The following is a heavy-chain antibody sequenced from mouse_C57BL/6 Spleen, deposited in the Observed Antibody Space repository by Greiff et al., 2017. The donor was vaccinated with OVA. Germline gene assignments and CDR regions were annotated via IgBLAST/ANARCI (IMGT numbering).Heavy chain of an antibody. D-gene: IGHD2-1*01. Sequence: QVQLQQPGAELVRPGSSVKLSCKASGYTFTSYWMHWVKQRPIQGLEWIGNIDPSDSETHYNQKFKDKATLTVDKSSSTAYMQLSSLTSEDSAVYYCARPSYGNYDYAMDYWGQGTSVTVSS. J-gene: IGHJ4*01. CDR3: ARPSYGNYDYAMDY. V-gene: IGHV1-52*01. CDR2: IDPSDSET. CDR1: GYTFTSYW.